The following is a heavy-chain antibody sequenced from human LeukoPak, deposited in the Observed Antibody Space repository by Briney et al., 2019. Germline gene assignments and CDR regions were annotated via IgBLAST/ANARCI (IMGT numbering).Heavy chain of an antibody. J-gene: IGHJ3*02. D-gene: IGHD3-22*01. Sequence: SQTLSLTYTVSGGSISYGGYYWTCIRHHPGKGLEWIGYMSHSGDTHYNPSLKGRLTISVDTSKNHFSLKMTSVTAADTAVYYCARRVPDSSVTGIAFDIWGQGTMVTVSS. CDR1: GGSISYGGYY. CDR2: MSHSGDT. CDR3: ARRVPDSSVTGIAFDI. V-gene: IGHV4-31*03.